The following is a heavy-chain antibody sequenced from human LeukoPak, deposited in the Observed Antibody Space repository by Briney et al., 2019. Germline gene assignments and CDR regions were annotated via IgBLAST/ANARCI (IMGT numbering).Heavy chain of an antibody. V-gene: IGHV3-53*01. CDR3: ASSRFPYYFDY. J-gene: IGHJ4*02. CDR2: IYSGGST. CDR1: GFTVSSNY. D-gene: IGHD3-10*01. Sequence: GGSLRLSCAASGFTVSSNYMSWVRQAPGKGLEWVSFIYSGGSTYYADSVKGRFTISRDNSKNTLYLQMNSLRAEDTAVYYCASSRFPYYFDYWGQGTLVTVSS.